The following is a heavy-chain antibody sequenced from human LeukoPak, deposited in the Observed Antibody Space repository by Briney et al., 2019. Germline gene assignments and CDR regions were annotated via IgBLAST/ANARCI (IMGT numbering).Heavy chain of an antibody. V-gene: IGHV3-33*01. CDR3: ARSAGIVVVTPSDY. CDR1: GFTFSSYG. J-gene: IGHJ4*02. Sequence: GGPLRLSCAASGFTFSSYGMHWVRQAPGKGLEWVAVIWYDGSNKYYADSVKGRFTISRDNSKNTLYLQMNSLRAEDTAVYYCARSAGIVVVTPSDYWGQGTLVTVSS. CDR2: IWYDGSNK. D-gene: IGHD3-22*01.